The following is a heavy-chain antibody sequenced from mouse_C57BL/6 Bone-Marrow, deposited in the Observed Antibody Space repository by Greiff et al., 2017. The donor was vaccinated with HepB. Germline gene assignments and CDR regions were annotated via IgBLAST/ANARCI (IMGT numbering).Heavy chain of an antibody. CDR1: GFTFSDFY. Sequence: EVKLVESGGGLVQSGRSLRLSCATSGFTFSDFYMEWVRQAPGKGLEWIAASRNKANDYTTEYSASVKGRFIVSRDTSQSILYLQMIALRAEDTAIYYCARDAPYGRFAYWGQGTLVTVSA. J-gene: IGHJ3*01. D-gene: IGHD1-2*01. CDR3: ARDAPYGRFAY. CDR2: SRNKANDYTT. V-gene: IGHV7-1*01.